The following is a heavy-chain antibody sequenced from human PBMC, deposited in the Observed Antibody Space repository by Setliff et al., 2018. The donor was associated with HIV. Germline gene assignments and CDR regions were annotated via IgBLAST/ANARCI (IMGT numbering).Heavy chain of an antibody. CDR3: ARAPGTSMIVLVTHVAFDI. J-gene: IGHJ3*02. CDR2: INHSGST. D-gene: IGHD3-22*01. Sequence: PSETLSLTCAVYGGSLSGYHWSWIRQSPEKGLEWIGEINHSGSTYYNPSLKSRVTISLDASKNRVSLNLTSVTAADTAVYYCARAPGTSMIVLVTHVAFDIWGQGTMVTVSS. CDR1: GGSLSGYH. V-gene: IGHV4-34*01.